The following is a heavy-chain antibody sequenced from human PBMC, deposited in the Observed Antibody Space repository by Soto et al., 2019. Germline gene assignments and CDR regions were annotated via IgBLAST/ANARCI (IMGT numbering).Heavy chain of an antibody. V-gene: IGHV1-8*01. D-gene: IGHD6-13*01. CDR3: ARRGYSSSWYYYSYYGMDV. J-gene: IGHJ6*02. CDR1: GYTFTSYD. Sequence: QVQLVQSGAEVKKPGASVKVSCKASGYTFTSYDINWVRQATGQGLEWMGWMNPNSGNTGYAQKFKGRVTMTRNTAISTAYMELSSLRSEDTAVYYCARRGYSSSWYYYSYYGMDVWGQGPTVTVSS. CDR2: MNPNSGNT.